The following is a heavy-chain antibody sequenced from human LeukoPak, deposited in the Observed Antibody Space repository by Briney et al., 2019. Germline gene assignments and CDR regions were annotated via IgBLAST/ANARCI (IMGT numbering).Heavy chain of an antibody. CDR3: ATLTPTVDVVPAAMIPYYYYYMHV. V-gene: IGHV1-24*01. Sequence: ASVKVSFMVSGYTLTELSMHWVRQAPGKGLEWMGGFDPEDGETIYAQKFQGRVTMTEDTSTDTAYMELSSLRSEDTAVYYCATLTPTVDVVPAAMIPYYYYYMHVWGKRTSVTVSS. CDR1: GYTLTELS. D-gene: IGHD2-2*01. CDR2: FDPEDGET. J-gene: IGHJ6*03.